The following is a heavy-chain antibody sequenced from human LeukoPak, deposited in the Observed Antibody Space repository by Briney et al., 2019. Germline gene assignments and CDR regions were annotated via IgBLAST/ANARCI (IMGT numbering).Heavy chain of an antibody. Sequence: GGSLRLSCAASGFTFSSYAMSWVRQAPGKGLEWVSAISGSGGSTYYADSVKGRFTISRDNSKNTLYLQMNSLRAEDTAVYYCAKIQISRYDFWSGYSPYFDYWGQGTLVTVSS. CDR1: GFTFSSYA. V-gene: IGHV3-23*01. D-gene: IGHD3-3*01. J-gene: IGHJ4*02. CDR2: ISGSGGST. CDR3: AKIQISRYDFWSGYSPYFDY.